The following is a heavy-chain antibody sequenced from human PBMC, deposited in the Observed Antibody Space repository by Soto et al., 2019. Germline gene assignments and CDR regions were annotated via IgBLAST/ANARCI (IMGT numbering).Heavy chain of an antibody. Sequence: GASVKVSCKASGGTFSSYAISWVRQAPGQGLEWMGGIIPIFGTANYAQKFQGRVTITADESTSTAYMELSSLRSEDTAVYYCASPLKDVLMSLGRTTARDYYYYYGMDVWGQGTTVTVSS. CDR1: GGTFSSYA. CDR3: ASPLKDVLMSLGRTTARDYYYYYGMDV. D-gene: IGHD4-4*01. CDR2: IIPIFGTA. V-gene: IGHV1-69*13. J-gene: IGHJ6*02.